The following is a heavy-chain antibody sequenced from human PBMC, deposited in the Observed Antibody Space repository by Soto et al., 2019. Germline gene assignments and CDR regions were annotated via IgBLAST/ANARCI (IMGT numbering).Heavy chain of an antibody. CDR1: GFTFSSYS. V-gene: IGHV3-21*01. CDR2: ISSSSSNI. Sequence: EVQLVESGGGLVKPGGSLRLSCAASGFTFSSYSMNWVRQAPGKGLEWVSSISSSSSNIYYADSVKGRFTISRDNAKNSLYLQMNSLRAEDTAVYYCARAPGLISKGYDYGDYFVPYWGQGTLVTVSS. CDR3: ARAPGLISKGYDYGDYFVPY. D-gene: IGHD4-17*01. J-gene: IGHJ4*02.